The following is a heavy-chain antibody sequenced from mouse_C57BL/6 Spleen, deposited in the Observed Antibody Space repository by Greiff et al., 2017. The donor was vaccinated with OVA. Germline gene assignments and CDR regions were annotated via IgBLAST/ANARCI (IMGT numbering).Heavy chain of an antibody. V-gene: IGHV1-82*01. Sequence: VQLQQSGHELVKPGASVKISCKASGYAFSSSWMNWVKQRPGKGLEWIGRIYPGDGDTNYNGKFKGKATLTADKSSSTAYMQLSSLTSEDSAVYFCARDGNYEAMDYWGQGTSVTVSS. D-gene: IGHD2-1*01. J-gene: IGHJ4*01. CDR3: ARDGNYEAMDY. CDR2: IYPGDGDT. CDR1: GYAFSSSW.